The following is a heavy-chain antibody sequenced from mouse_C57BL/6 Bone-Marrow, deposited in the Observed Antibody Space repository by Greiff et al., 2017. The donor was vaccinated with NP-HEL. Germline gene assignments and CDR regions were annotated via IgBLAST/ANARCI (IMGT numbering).Heavy chain of an antibody. D-gene: IGHD2-5*01. J-gene: IGHJ4*01. V-gene: IGHV5-12*01. CDR3: ARHYSNYGPYAMDY. CDR1: GFTFSDYY. CDR2: ISNGGGST. Sequence: EVKLMESGGGLVQPGGSLKLSCAASGFTFSDYYMYWVRQTPEKRLEWVAYISNGGGSTYYPDTVKGRFTISRDNAKNTLYLQMSRLKSEDTAMYYCARHYSNYGPYAMDYWGQGTSVTVSS.